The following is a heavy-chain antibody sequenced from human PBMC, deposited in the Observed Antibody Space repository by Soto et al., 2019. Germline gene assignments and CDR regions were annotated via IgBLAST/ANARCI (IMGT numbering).Heavy chain of an antibody. CDR3: ARLFPGWKHRGVIITGYPSDY. CDR1: GGSISSSSYY. D-gene: IGHD3-10*01. V-gene: IGHV4-39*01. J-gene: IGHJ4*02. CDR2: IYYSGST. Sequence: QLQLQESGPGLVKPSETLSLTCTVSGGSISSSSYYWGWIRQPPGKGLEWIGSIYYSGSTYYNPSLKSRVTISVDTSKNQFSLKLSSVTAADTAVYYCARLFPGWKHRGVIITGYPSDYWGQGTLVTVSS.